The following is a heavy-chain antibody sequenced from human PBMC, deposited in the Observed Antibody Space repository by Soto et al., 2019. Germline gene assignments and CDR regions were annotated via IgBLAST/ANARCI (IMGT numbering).Heavy chain of an antibody. D-gene: IGHD6-6*01. Sequence: AGSLGLSCAASGSTFSISAMSWVCQAPGKGLEWVSAISGSGGSTYYADSVKGRFTISRDNSKNTLYLQMNSLRAEDTAVYYCAKSLGYSSSPFDYWGQGTLVTVSS. CDR1: GSTFSISA. V-gene: IGHV3-23*01. J-gene: IGHJ4*02. CDR2: ISGSGGST. CDR3: AKSLGYSSSPFDY.